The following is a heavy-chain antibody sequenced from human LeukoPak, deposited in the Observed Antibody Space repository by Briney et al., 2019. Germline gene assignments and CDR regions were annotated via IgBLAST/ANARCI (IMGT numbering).Heavy chain of an antibody. J-gene: IGHJ4*02. CDR2: TYYSGST. Sequence: PSGTLSLTCTVSGGSVSSGSYYWSWHRQPPGKGLEWIGYTYYSGSTNYNPSLKSRVTISVDTSKNQFSLKLSSVTAADTAVYYCARDGDYWGQGTLVTVSS. CDR3: ARDGDY. CDR1: GGSVSSGSYY. V-gene: IGHV4-61*01.